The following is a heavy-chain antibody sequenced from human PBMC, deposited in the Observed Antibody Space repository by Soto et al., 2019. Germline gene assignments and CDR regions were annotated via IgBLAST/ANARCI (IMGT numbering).Heavy chain of an antibody. CDR3: ARDRKVWQY. CDR2: ISDSGGKT. J-gene: IGHJ4*02. V-gene: IGHV3-23*01. Sequence: SQRLCYAAAGRTFRNYARSWVRQAPGKGLEWVSAISDSGGKTYYADSVKGRFTISRDNSKNTLYLQMNSLRAEDTAVYYCARDRKVWQYWGQGTLVTVTS. D-gene: IGHD6-13*01. CDR1: GRTFRNYA.